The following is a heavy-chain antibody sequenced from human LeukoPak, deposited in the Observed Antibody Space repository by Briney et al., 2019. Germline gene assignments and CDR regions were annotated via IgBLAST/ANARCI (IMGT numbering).Heavy chain of an antibody. D-gene: IGHD6-13*01. CDR2: ISGSGGST. V-gene: IGHV3-23*01. J-gene: IGHJ4*02. CDR1: GFTFSSYS. Sequence: PGGSLRLSCAASGFTFSSYSMSWVRQAPGKGLEWVSGISGSGGSTYYADSVKGRYTISRDNSKNTLYLQMNSLRAEDTAVYYCAKDAHSSRWPSTYYFDYWGQGTLVTVSS. CDR3: AKDAHSSRWPSTYYFDY.